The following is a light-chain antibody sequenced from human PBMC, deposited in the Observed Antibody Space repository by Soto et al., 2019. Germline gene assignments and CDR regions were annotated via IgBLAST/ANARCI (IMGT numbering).Light chain of an antibody. CDR3: QQDYNLPRT. Sequence: PGERVTLSCRASQSVSSNYLTWYQQKPGQAPRLLIYGASTSATGIPARFSGSGSGTDFTLTISSPQPEDFAVYYCQQDYNLPRTFGQGTKVDIK. CDR2: GAS. V-gene: IGKV3D-7*01. J-gene: IGKJ1*01. CDR1: QSVSSNY.